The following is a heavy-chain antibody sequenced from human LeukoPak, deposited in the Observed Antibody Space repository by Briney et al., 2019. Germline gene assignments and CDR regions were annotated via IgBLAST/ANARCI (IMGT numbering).Heavy chain of an antibody. J-gene: IGHJ6*02. CDR1: GGSISSGGYY. V-gene: IGHV4-31*03. CDR2: IYYSGST. D-gene: IGHD5-12*01. CDR3: ARVSNLPEPYSGYDLRMYYYGMDV. Sequence: SETLSLTCTVSGGSISSGGYYWSWIRQHPGKGLEWIGYIYYSGSTYYNPSLKSRVTISVDTSKNQFSLKLSSVTAADTAVYYCARVSNLPEPYSGYDLRMYYYGMDVWGQGTTVTVSS.